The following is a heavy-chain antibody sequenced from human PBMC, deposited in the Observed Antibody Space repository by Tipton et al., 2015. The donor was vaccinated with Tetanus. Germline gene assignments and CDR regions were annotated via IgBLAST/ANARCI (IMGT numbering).Heavy chain of an antibody. CDR3: ARLREIVSRSGWAFDY. D-gene: IGHD5/OR15-5a*01. CDR2: ISYSGRT. V-gene: IGHV4-39*02. J-gene: IGHJ4*02. CDR1: GGSMSGSGHY. Sequence: TLSLTCIVSGGSMSGSGHYGAWVRQSPGKGLEWIGSISYSGRTYYSPSLKSRVTMSVDTSKKDFSVRLGSVTAADTAVYYCARLREIVSRSGWAFDYWGRGTLVTVSS.